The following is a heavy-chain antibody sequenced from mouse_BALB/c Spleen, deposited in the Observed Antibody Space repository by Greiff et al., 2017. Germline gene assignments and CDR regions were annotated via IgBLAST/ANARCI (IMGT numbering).Heavy chain of an antibody. J-gene: IGHJ1*01. V-gene: IGHV2-9*02. CDR2: IWAGGST. CDR1: GFSLTSYG. CDR3: ARDLKKVRQEDWYFDV. D-gene: IGHD2-14*01. Sequence: VKVVESGPGLVAPSQSLSITCTVSGFSLTSYGVHWVRQPPGKGLEWLGVIWAGGSTNYNSALMSRLSTSKDNSKSQVFLKMNSLQTDDTAMYYCARDLKKVRQEDWYFDVWGAGTTVTVSS.